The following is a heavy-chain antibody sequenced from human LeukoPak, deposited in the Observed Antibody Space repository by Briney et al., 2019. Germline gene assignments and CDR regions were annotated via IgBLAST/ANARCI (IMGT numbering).Heavy chain of an antibody. CDR3: ARDWGRVSGSYYHYGMDV. CDR2: ISTYNGNT. J-gene: IGHJ6*02. CDR1: DYTFTTYG. V-gene: IGHV1-18*01. D-gene: IGHD3-10*01. Sequence: ASVKVSCKASDYTFTTYGISWVRQAPGQGLEWMGWISTYNGNTNYAQKLQGRVTMTTDTSTSTAYMELRSLRSDDTAVYYCARDWGRVSGSYYHYGMDVWGQGTTVTVSS.